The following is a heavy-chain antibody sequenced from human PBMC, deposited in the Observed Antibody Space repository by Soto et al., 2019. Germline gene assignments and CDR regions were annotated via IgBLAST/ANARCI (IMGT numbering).Heavy chain of an antibody. CDR1: GGFISTTSYY. CDR3: ARVCGGDCHNGMDV. Sequence: PSETLSLTCIVSGGFISTTSYYWGWIRQPPGKGLEWTGSTHSSGGSYYNPSLNSRLSISVDTSKNQVSLKLTSVTAADAAVYYCARVCGGDCHNGMDVWGQGTTVTVSS. J-gene: IGHJ6*02. CDR2: THSSGGS. D-gene: IGHD2-21*02. V-gene: IGHV4-39*01.